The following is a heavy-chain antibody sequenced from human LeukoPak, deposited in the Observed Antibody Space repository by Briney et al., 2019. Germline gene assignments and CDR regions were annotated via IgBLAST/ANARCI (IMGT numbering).Heavy chain of an antibody. V-gene: IGHV4-59*08. D-gene: IGHD5-18*01. CDR1: GDSISTYY. CDR2: IYYTGST. CDR3: ARLGGRFGYSFSS. J-gene: IGHJ5*02. Sequence: PSETLSLTCTVSGDSISTYYWSWIRQPPGKGLEWIGYIYYTGSTNYNPSLKSRVTISVDTSKNQFSLELSSVTAADTAVYYCARLGGRFGYSFSSWGQGTLVSVSS.